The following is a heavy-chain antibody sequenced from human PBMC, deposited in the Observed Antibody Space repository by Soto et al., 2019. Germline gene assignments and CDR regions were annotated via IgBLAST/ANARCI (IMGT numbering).Heavy chain of an antibody. D-gene: IGHD3-10*01. CDR1: GFTFSSYE. CDR3: AREAGVHDWLDP. J-gene: IGHJ5*02. Sequence: QLVESGGRLVQPGGSLRLSCAASGFTFSSYEMSWVRQAPGKGLEWVSYITTSGSATYYADSVKGRLTISRDNARNSVYLEMNSLRVEDTAVYYCAREAGVHDWLDPWGQGTQVTVSS. V-gene: IGHV3-48*03. CDR2: ITTSGSAT.